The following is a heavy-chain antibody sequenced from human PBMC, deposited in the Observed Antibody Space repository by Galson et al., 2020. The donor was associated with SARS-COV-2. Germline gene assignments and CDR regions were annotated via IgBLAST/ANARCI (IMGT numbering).Heavy chain of an antibody. CDR3: ARDKDGTVDY. Sequence: ASVKVSCKASGYTFINYGISWVRQAPGQGLEWMGWIDANNGNTNYAQNFRGRVTMTTDTSRTTAYMELRSLRSDDTAVYYCARDKDGTVDYWGQGTLVTVSS. V-gene: IGHV1-18*04. CDR1: GYTFINYG. J-gene: IGHJ4*02. CDR2: IDANNGNT. D-gene: IGHD2-8*02.